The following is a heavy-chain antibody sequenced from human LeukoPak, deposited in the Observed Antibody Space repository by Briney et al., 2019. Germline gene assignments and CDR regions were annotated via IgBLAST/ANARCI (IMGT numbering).Heavy chain of an antibody. CDR3: AANSGSYVDY. Sequence: SETLSLTCTVSGGSVSSRSYSWNWIRQPPGKGLEWIGTFSYSGSTYYHPSLKSRVTVSKDASKNQFSLKLNSVAAADTAVYYCAANSGSYVDYWGQGTLVTVSS. J-gene: IGHJ4*02. D-gene: IGHD1-26*01. CDR1: GGSVSSRSYS. CDR2: FSYSGST. V-gene: IGHV4-39*01.